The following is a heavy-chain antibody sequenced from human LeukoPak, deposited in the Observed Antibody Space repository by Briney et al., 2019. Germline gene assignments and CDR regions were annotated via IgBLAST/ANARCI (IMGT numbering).Heavy chain of an antibody. J-gene: IGHJ4*02. D-gene: IGHD6-19*01. V-gene: IGHV3-23*01. CDR2: ICGNGGST. CDR3: SKSGGYSSNTGYY. Sequence: PGGSLRLSCAASGFTFSSNAMSSVRPAPWRGVAWVSGICGNGGSTYYADSVKGRFNSSRDNAKDTLYLQRNSLRAEDTARYYCSKSGGYSSNTGYYWGQGTLVTVSS. CDR1: GFTFSSNA.